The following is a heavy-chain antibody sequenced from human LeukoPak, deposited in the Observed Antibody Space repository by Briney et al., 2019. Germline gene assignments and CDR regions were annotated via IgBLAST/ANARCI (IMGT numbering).Heavy chain of an antibody. V-gene: IGHV4-59*01. D-gene: IGHD2-21*02. Sequence: SETLSLTCTVSGGSISTNCWSWIRQPPGKRLEYIGYIYYSGRTNYNPSLKSRVTISADTSKNNLSLKLTSVTAADTAVYYCARLLNNDNSGDPDTFDIWGQGTMVAVSS. CDR1: GGSISTNC. CDR2: IYYSGRT. J-gene: IGHJ3*02. CDR3: ARLLNNDNSGDPDTFDI.